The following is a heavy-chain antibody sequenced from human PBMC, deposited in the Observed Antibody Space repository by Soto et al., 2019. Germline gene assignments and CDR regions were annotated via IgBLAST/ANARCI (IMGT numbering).Heavy chain of an antibody. CDR1: GGSISSYY. CDR2: IYYSGST. CDR3: ARPHGGSSGWDNWFDP. D-gene: IGHD6-25*01. V-gene: IGHV4-59*01. Sequence: SETLSLTCTVSGGSISSYYWSWIRQPPGKGLEWIGYIYYSGSTNYNPSLKSRVTISVDTSKNQFSLKLNSVTAADTAVYYCARPHGGSSGWDNWFDPWGQGTLVTVS. J-gene: IGHJ5*02.